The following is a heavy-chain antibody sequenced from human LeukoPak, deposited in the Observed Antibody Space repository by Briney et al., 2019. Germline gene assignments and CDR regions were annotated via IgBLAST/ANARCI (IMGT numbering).Heavy chain of an antibody. CDR2: ISNSGNTI. D-gene: IGHD6-13*01. CDR1: GFTFSSYE. Sequence: GGSLRLSCVASGFTFSSYEMNWVRQAPGKGLEWVSYISNSGNTIYYADSVRGRFTISRDNAKNSLYLQMNSLRAEDTAVYYCARRIAAAGRSFDYWGQGTLVTVSS. V-gene: IGHV3-48*03. J-gene: IGHJ4*02. CDR3: ARRIAAAGRSFDY.